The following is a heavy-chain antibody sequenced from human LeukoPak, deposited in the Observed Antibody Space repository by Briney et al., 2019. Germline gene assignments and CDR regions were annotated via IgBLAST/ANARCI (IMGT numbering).Heavy chain of an antibody. V-gene: IGHV1-18*01. CDR2: ISAYNGNT. CDR1: GYTFTSYG. D-gene: IGHD3-9*01. CDR3: ARDTYYDIFTGYYIDRPVDY. Sequence: GASVKVSCKASGYTFTSYGISWVRQAPGQGLEWMGWISAYNGNTNYAQKLQGRVTMTTDTSTSTAYMELRSLRSDDTAVYYCARDTYYDIFTGYYIDRPVDYWGQGTLVTVSS. J-gene: IGHJ4*02.